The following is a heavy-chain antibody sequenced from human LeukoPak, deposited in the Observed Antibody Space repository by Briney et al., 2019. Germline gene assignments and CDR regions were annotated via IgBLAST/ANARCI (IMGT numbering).Heavy chain of an antibody. V-gene: IGHV4-4*09. CDR3: ATSHDVKTAPYDL. CDR2: IFTSGST. Sequence: SETLSLTCTVSGGSISSYCWSWVRQPPGKGLEWIGYIFTSGSTDYNPSLKSRVTMSVDTSKNQLSMELRFLTAADTAVYYCATSHDVKTAPYDLCGQGTLVTVSS. J-gene: IGHJ5*02. CDR1: GGSISSYC. D-gene: IGHD2-21*01.